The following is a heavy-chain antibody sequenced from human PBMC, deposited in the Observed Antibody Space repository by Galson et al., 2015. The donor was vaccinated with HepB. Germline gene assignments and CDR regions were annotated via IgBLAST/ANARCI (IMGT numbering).Heavy chain of an antibody. CDR3: AGGSSSWYVAFDI. J-gene: IGHJ3*02. V-gene: IGHV3-33*01. CDR2: IWYDGSNK. D-gene: IGHD6-13*01. Sequence: SLRLSCATSGFTFSSYGMHWVRQAPGKGLEWVAVIWYDGSNKYYADSVKGRFTISRDNSKNTLYLQMNSLRAEDTAVYYCAGGSSSWYVAFDIWGQGTMVTVSS. CDR1: GFTFSSYG.